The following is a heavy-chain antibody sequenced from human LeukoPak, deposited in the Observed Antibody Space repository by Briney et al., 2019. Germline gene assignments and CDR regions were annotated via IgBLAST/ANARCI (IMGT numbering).Heavy chain of an antibody. V-gene: IGHV3-7*01. CDR2: IKQDGSEK. Sequence: GGSLRLSCAASGFTFSSYWMSWVRQAPGKGLEWVANIKQDGSEKYYVDSVKGRFTISRDNAKNSLYLQMNSLRDEDTAVYYGARDIVVVPAAIVYYYGMDVWGQGTTVTVSS. D-gene: IGHD2-2*02. CDR3: ARDIVVVPAAIVYYYGMDV. J-gene: IGHJ6*02. CDR1: GFTFSSYW.